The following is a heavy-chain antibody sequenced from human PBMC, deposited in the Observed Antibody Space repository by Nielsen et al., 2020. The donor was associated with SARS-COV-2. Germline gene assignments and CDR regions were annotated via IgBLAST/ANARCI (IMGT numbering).Heavy chain of an antibody. J-gene: IGHJ6*03. CDR2: IKSKTDGGTT. Sequence: GESLKISCAASGFTFSNAWMSWVRQAPGKGLERVGRIKSKTDGGTTDYAAPVKGRFTISRDDSKNTLYLQMNSLKTEDTAVYYCTTVELDHWNYYYYMDVWGKGTTVTVSS. V-gene: IGHV3-15*01. CDR1: GFTFSNAW. D-gene: IGHD1-1*01. CDR3: TTVELDHWNYYYYMDV.